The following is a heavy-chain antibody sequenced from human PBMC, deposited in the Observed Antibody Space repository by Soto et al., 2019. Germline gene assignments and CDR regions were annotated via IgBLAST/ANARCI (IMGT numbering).Heavy chain of an antibody. J-gene: IGHJ3*02. D-gene: IGHD5-12*01. CDR2: IYYSGST. Sequence: PEKLSLTCTVSGGSISSYYWSWIRQPPGKGLEWIGYIYYSGSTNYNPSLKSRVTISVDTSKNQFSLKLSSVTAADTAVYYCVRDRLRAVYAFDIRGQGIMVSVSS. CDR1: GGSISSYY. CDR3: VRDRLRAVYAFDI. V-gene: IGHV4-59*01.